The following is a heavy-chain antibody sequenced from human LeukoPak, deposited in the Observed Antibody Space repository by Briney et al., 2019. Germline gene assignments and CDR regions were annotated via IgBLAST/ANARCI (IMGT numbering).Heavy chain of an antibody. CDR2: IYYSGST. Sequence: SETLPLTCTVSGGSISSYYWSWIRQPPGKGLEWIGYIYYSGSTNYNPSLKSRVTISVDTSKNQFSLKLSSVTAADTAVYYCARGGIVATIPDFDYWGQGTLVTVSS. D-gene: IGHD5-12*01. CDR3: ARGGIVATIPDFDY. CDR1: GGSISSYY. V-gene: IGHV4-59*01. J-gene: IGHJ4*02.